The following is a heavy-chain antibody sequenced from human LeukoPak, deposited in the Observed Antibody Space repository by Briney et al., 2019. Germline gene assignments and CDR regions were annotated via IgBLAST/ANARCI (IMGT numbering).Heavy chain of an antibody. CDR1: GFTVSSNY. CDR3: AKGGPERRHETPNDY. CDR2: ISGSGGST. V-gene: IGHV3-23*01. J-gene: IGHJ4*02. D-gene: IGHD1-1*01. Sequence: GGSLRLSCAASGFTVSSNYMSWVRQVPGKGLEWVSVISGSGGSTYYADSVKGRFTISRDNSKNTLYLQMNSLRAEDTAVYYCAKGGPERRHETPNDYWGQGTLVTVSS.